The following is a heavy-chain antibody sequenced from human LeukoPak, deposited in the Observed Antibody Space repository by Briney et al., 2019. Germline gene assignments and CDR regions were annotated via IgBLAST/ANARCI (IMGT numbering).Heavy chain of an antibody. D-gene: IGHD1-26*01. CDR1: GFSLSNYE. V-gene: IGHV3-7*01. CDR3: ARLIRDVIVGATRFDY. J-gene: IGHJ4*02. Sequence: GGSLRLSCVASGFSLSNYEMDWVRQAPGKGLEWVAKVKKVGTEKYYVDSVKGRFTISRDNAKNSLYLQMNSLRAEDTAVYYCARLIRDVIVGATRFDYWGQGTLVTVSS. CDR2: VKKVGTEK.